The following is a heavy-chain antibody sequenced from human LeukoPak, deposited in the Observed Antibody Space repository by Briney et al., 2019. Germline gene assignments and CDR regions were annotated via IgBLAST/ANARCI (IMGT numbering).Heavy chain of an antibody. D-gene: IGHD6-19*01. CDR1: GGSISSSSYY. V-gene: IGHV4-39*01. J-gene: IGHJ4*02. CDR2: IYYSGST. Sequence: SETLSLTCTVSGGSISSSSYYWGWIRQPPGKGLEWIGSIYYSGSTYYNPSLKSRVTISVDTSKNQFSLKLSSVTAADTAVYYCARHIAVAGERAVDYWGQGTLVTVSS. CDR3: ARHIAVAGERAVDY.